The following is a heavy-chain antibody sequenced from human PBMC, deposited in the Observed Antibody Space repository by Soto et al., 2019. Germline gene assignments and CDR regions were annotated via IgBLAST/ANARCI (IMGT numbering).Heavy chain of an antibody. J-gene: IGHJ4*02. CDR2: INPSGGNT. V-gene: IGHV1-46*01. CDR1: GYTFTRYY. Sequence: GASVKVSCKASGYTFTRYYMHWVRQAPGQGLEWMGIINPSGGNTRYAQKFQGRVTITRDTSASTAYMELSSLRSEDTAVYYCARTTSGRFILDYWGQGTLVTVSS. CDR3: ARTTSGRFILDY. D-gene: IGHD3-9*01.